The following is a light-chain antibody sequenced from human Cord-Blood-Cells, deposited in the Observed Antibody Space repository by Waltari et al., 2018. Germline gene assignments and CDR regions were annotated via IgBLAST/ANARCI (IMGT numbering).Light chain of an antibody. CDR2: WAS. CDR3: QQDYGAAWA. J-gene: IGKJ1*01. V-gene: IGKV4-1*01. CDR1: QSVLYSSNNKNY. Sequence: DIVMTQSPDSLAVSLGERATINCKSSQSVLYSSNNKNYLAWYQLKPGQPPKLLIYWASTGESGVPDRFSGSGTGTEFTLTVSSRQAEEVAVYYCQQDYGAAWAFGQGTKVESK.